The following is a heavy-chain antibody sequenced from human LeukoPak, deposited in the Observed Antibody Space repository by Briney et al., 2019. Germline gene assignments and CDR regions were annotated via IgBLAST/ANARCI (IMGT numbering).Heavy chain of an antibody. CDR2: IYTTGST. D-gene: IGHD1-7*01. J-gene: IGHJ5*02. V-gene: IGHV4-61*02. Sequence: SETLSLTCTVSGGSISSGSYYWSWIRQPAGKGLEWIGRIYTTGSTNYNPSLKSRVTISVDTSKNQFSLKLSSVTAADTAVYYCAPKLELKPSWGQGTLVTVSS. CDR1: GGSISSGSYY. CDR3: APKLELKPS.